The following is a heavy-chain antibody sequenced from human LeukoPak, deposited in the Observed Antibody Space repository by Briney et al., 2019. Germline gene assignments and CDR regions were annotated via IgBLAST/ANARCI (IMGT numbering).Heavy chain of an antibody. CDR3: ARLVSSWYVDY. Sequence: SETLSLTCTVSGGSISSSNYYWGWIRQPPGKGLEWIGNIYFSGSTYYNPSLKSRVTISVDTSKNQFSLKLSSVTAADTAVYYCARLVSSWYVDYWGQGTLVTASS. CDR2: IYFSGST. J-gene: IGHJ4*02. CDR1: GGSISSSNYY. D-gene: IGHD6-13*01. V-gene: IGHV4-39*01.